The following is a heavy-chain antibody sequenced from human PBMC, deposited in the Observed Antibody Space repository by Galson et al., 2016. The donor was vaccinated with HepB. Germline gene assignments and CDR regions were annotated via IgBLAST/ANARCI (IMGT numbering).Heavy chain of an antibody. Sequence: SLRLSCAASGFSFSNHAMHWVRQPPGKGLEWMAFVWYDGSLRYYAGSVKGRFTISRDNSRNTLYLHMYDVRAEDTAESYCARDGPSKSGGDFDLWGQATLVIVSS. J-gene: IGHJ3*01. CDR1: GFSFSNHA. CDR2: VWYDGSLR. CDR3: ARDGPSKSGGDFDL. V-gene: IGHV3-33*01. D-gene: IGHD3-16*01.